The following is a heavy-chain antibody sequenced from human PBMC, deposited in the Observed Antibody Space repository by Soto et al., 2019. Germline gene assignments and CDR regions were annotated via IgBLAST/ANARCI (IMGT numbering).Heavy chain of an antibody. J-gene: IGHJ4*02. V-gene: IGHV4-39*07. CDR3: ARGGYSSASPKSAFDY. CDR2: IYYSGST. Sequence: PSETLSLTCTVSGGSISSSSYYWGWIRQPPGKGLEWIGSIYYSGSTYYNPSLKSRVTISVDTSKDQFSLKLNSVTAADTAVYYCARGGYSSASPKSAFDYWGQGTLVTV. D-gene: IGHD6-19*01. CDR1: GGSISSSSYY.